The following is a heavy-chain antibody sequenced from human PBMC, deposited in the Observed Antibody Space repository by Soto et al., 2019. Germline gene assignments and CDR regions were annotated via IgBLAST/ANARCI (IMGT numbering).Heavy chain of an antibody. CDR2: IIPMLTVT. D-gene: IGHD2-2*01. Sequence: QVHLIQSGAEVKKPGSSVKVSCKAAGGTFNTYTLIWVRQAPGHGLEGMGRIIPMLTVTNSAQKFQGRLTLTADKYTGTAFMELTSLRSDDTAVYYCSIGSWSAETFDVWGQGTMVTVSS. CDR1: GGTFNTYT. J-gene: IGHJ3*01. CDR3: SIGSWSAETFDV. V-gene: IGHV1-69*02.